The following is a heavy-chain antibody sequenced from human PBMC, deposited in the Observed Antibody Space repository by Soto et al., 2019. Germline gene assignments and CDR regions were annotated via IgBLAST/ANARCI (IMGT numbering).Heavy chain of an antibody. V-gene: IGHV1-18*04. CDR1: GYTFADHG. D-gene: IGHD1-20*01. Sequence: QIQLVQSGPEVKKPGASVKVSCKTSGYTFADHGISWVRQAPGQGLEWMGWISAYNGNTGLAPKFQGRVTMTTDKSTNTAYMELRRLASDVTAVYYLAKARPRLTQSLDGIHWAQGTLVTVSS. J-gene: IGHJ4*02. CDR3: AKARPRLTQSLDGIH. CDR2: ISAYNGNT.